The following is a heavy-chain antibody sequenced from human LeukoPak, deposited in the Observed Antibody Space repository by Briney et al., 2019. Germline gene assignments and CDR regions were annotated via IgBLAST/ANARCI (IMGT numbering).Heavy chain of an antibody. Sequence: GGSLRLSCAASGFTFSSYWMSWVRQAPGMGLEWVANIKQDGSEKYYVDSVKGRFTISRDNAKNSLYLQMNSLRAEDTAVYYCARDAYYYDSSGYPNAFDIWGQGTMVTVSS. CDR1: GFTFSSYW. J-gene: IGHJ3*02. CDR2: IKQDGSEK. D-gene: IGHD3-22*01. V-gene: IGHV3-7*01. CDR3: ARDAYYYDSSGYPNAFDI.